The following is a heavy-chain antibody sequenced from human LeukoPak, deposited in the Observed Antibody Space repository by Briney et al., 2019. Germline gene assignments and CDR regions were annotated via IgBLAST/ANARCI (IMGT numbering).Heavy chain of an antibody. D-gene: IGHD2/OR15-2a*01. CDR1: GLTFSSSA. Sequence: GGTLRLSCVASGLTFSSSAMSWVRQAPGKGLEWVSSISGSGGSPYYADSVKGRFTISRDNSKNTLYLQMNSLRAEDTAVYYCAKGPLLWDWGQGTLVTVSS. CDR3: AKGPLLWD. J-gene: IGHJ4*02. CDR2: ISGSGGSP. V-gene: IGHV3-23*01.